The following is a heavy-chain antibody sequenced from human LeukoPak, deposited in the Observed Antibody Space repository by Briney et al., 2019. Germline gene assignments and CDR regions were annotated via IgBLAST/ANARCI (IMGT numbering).Heavy chain of an antibody. D-gene: IGHD2-15*01. CDR2: IIPILGIA. CDR1: GGTFSSYA. J-gene: IGHJ6*02. V-gene: IGHV1-69*04. Sequence: SVKVSCKASGGTFSSYAISWVRQAPGQGLEWMGRIIPILGIANYAQKFRGRVTITADKSTSTAYMELSSLRSEDTAVYYCARYSTAGGMDVWGQGTTVTVSS. CDR3: ARYSTAGGMDV.